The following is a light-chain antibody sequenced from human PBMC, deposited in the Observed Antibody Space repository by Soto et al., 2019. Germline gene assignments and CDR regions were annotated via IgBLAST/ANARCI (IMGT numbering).Light chain of an antibody. J-gene: IGKJ4*01. Sequence: EIVLTQSPATLSLSPGERATLSCRASQSVSSYLAWSQQKSGQAPRLLIYDASNRATGIPPRFSGSGSGTDFTLTISSLEPEDFAVYYCQQRSNWPLTFGGGTKVEIK. CDR3: QQRSNWPLT. CDR2: DAS. V-gene: IGKV3-11*01. CDR1: QSVSSY.